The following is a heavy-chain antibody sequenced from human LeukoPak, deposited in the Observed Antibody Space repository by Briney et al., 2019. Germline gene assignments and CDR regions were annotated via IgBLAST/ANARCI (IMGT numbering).Heavy chain of an antibody. CDR2: INPSGGGT. V-gene: IGHV1-46*01. CDR3: ARDRRGGYCSSTSCPDGMDV. CDR1: GYTFTSYY. Sequence: ASVKVSCEASGYTFTSYYMHWIRQAPGQGLEWMGIINPSGGGTSYAQKFQGRVTMTGDTSTSTVYMELSSLTSDDTAVYYCARDRRGGYCSSTSCPDGMDVWGQGTTVTVSS. D-gene: IGHD2-2*01. J-gene: IGHJ6*02.